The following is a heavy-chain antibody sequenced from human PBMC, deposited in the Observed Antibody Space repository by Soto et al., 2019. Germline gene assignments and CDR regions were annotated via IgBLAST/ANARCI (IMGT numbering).Heavy chain of an antibody. CDR2: IYYSGST. D-gene: IGHD6-19*01. Sequence: SETLSLTCTVSGGSISSYYWSWIRQPPGKGLEWIGYIYYSGSTNYNPSLKSRVTISVDTSKTQFSLKLSSVTAADTAVYYCARSPYSSGALFDPWGQGTLVTVSS. J-gene: IGHJ5*02. CDR1: GGSISSYY. CDR3: ARSPYSSGALFDP. V-gene: IGHV4-59*01.